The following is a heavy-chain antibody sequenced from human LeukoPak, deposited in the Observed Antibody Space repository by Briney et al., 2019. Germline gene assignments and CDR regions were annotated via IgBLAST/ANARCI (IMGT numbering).Heavy chain of an antibody. V-gene: IGHV1-8*01. CDR3: ARNPMYSYYYYKDV. Sequence: ASVKVSCKASGYTFTSYDINWVRQATGQGLEWMGWMNPNSGNTGYAQKFQGRVTMTRNTSISTAYMELSSLRSEDTAVYYCARNPMYSYYYYKDVWGKGTTVTVSS. D-gene: IGHD1-1*01. CDR1: GYTFTSYD. J-gene: IGHJ6*03. CDR2: MNPNSGNT.